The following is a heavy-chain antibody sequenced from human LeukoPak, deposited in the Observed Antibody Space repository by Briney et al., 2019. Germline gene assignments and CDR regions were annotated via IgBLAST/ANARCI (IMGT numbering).Heavy chain of an antibody. D-gene: IGHD2-21*02. Sequence: PSQTLSLTCTVSGGSISSGGYYWSWIRQHPGKGLEWIGYIYYSGSTYYTPSLKSRLTISVDTSQNQFSLQLSSVTAADTAVYYCARNCGGDCYLDYWGQGTLVTVSS. CDR3: ARNCGGDCYLDY. V-gene: IGHV4-31*03. CDR2: IYYSGST. J-gene: IGHJ4*02. CDR1: GGSISSGGYY.